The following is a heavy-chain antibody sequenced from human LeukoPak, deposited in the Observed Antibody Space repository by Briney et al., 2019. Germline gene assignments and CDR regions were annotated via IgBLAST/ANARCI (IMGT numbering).Heavy chain of an antibody. D-gene: IGHD6-6*01. CDR1: AFSFIMYG. CDR3: AKDAEDITSVSKAARPGEYYLHY. V-gene: IGHV3-30*18. Sequence: PGGSLTLSCPPVAFSFIMYGIHGVRQAPGKGLEWVAVISYDGSNKYYADSVKGRFTISRDNSKNTLYLQMNSLRAEDTAVDYCAKDAEDITSVSKAARPGEYYLHYWGQGTLVTVSS. CDR2: ISYDGSNK. J-gene: IGHJ4*02.